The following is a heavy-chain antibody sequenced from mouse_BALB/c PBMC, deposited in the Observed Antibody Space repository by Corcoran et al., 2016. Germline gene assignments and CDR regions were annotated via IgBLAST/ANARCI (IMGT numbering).Heavy chain of an antibody. D-gene: IGHD4-1*01. CDR1: GFDFSGYW. V-gene: IGHV4-1*02. J-gene: IGHJ2*01. CDR2: INPDSSTI. Sequence: EVKLLESGGGLVQPGGSLKLSCAASGFDFSGYWMSWVRQAPGKGLEWIGEINPDSSTINYTPSLKDKFIISRDNAKNTLYLQMSKVRSEDTALYYCARNAHWGYFDYWGQGTTLTVSS. CDR3: ARNAHWGYFDY.